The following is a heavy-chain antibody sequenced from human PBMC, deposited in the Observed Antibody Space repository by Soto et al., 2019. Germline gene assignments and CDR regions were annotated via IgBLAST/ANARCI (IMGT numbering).Heavy chain of an antibody. CDR2: IGTSGRTI. J-gene: IGHJ6*02. CDR1: GFTFSNYE. D-gene: IGHD4-4*01. V-gene: IGHV3-48*03. Sequence: GGSLRLSCAVSGFTFSNYEMNWVRQAPGKGLEWVSYIGTSGRTIYYADSVRGRFTISRDNAKNSLYLQMNSLRAEDTAVYYCARDPAIYSGKFDYGLDVWGQGTTVTVSS. CDR3: ARDPAIYSGKFDYGLDV.